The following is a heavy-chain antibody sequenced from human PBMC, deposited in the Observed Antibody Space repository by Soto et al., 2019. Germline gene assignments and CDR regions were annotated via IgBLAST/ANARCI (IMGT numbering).Heavy chain of an antibody. V-gene: IGHV3-48*02. CDR3: ARDALGWYYFDY. D-gene: IGHD6-19*01. CDR1: GFTFSTYS. J-gene: IGHJ4*02. Sequence: ESGGGVVQSGGSLRLSCAASGFTFSTYSMNWVRQAPGKGLEWVSYISSSSNTIYYADSVKGRFTISRDTAKNSLYLQMNSLRDEDTAVYYCARDALGWYYFDYWGQGTLVTVSS. CDR2: ISSSSNTI.